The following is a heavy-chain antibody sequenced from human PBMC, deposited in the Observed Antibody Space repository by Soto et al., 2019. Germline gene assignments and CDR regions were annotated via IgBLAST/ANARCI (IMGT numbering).Heavy chain of an antibody. Sequence: GGSLRLSCAASGFTFSDAWMSWVRQAPGKGLDWVGRIKSKSDGGTTEYAAPVGGRFTISRDDSKNTLYLQMNSLKTEDTAVYYCTTDLWRIAVVVGSTGYFNPWGQGTPVTVSS. CDR1: GFTFSDAW. J-gene: IGHJ5*02. CDR2: IKSKSDGGTT. V-gene: IGHV3-15*01. D-gene: IGHD2-15*01. CDR3: TTDLWRIAVVVGSTGYFNP.